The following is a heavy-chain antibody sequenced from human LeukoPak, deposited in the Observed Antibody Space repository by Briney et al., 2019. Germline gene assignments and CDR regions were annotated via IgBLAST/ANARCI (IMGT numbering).Heavy chain of an antibody. D-gene: IGHD5-24*01. CDR2: IIPILGIA. CDR1: GGTFSSYA. V-gene: IGHV1-69*04. J-gene: IGHJ5*02. CDR3: ASPGWLQSPT. Sequence: GASVKVSCKASGGTFSSYAISWVRQAPGRGLEWMGRIIPILGIANYAQKFQGRVTITADKSTSTAYMELSSLRSEDTAVYYCASPGWLQSPTWGQGTLVTVSS.